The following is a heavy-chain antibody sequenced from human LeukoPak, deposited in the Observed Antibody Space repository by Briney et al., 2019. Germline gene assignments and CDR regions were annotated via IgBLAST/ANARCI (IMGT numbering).Heavy chain of an antibody. CDR3: ARRSVGAAHFDY. CDR2: ISAYNGNT. D-gene: IGHD2-15*01. V-gene: IGHV1-18*01. J-gene: IGHJ4*02. CDR1: GYTFTSYG. Sequence: ASVKVSCKASGYTFTSYGISRVRQAPGQGLEWMGWISAYNGNTNYAQKLQGRVTMATDTSTSTAHMELRSLRSDDTAVYYCARRSVGAAHFDYWGQGTLVTVSS.